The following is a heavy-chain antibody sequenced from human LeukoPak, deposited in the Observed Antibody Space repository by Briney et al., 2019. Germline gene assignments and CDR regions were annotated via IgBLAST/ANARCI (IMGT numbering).Heavy chain of an antibody. Sequence: GGSLRLSCAASGFTFSIYAMSWVRQPPGKGLEWVSAIGGGDGDTYYADSVKGRFIISRDNPSNTLFLQMNSLTAEDTAVYYCAKGFLDSSTRGQGTPVTVSS. D-gene: IGHD2-2*01. J-gene: IGHJ4*02. CDR3: AKGFLDSST. CDR2: IGGGDGDT. V-gene: IGHV3-23*01. CDR1: GFTFSIYA.